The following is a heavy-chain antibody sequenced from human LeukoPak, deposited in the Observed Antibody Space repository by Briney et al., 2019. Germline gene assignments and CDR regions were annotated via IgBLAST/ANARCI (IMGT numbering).Heavy chain of an antibody. V-gene: IGHV1-18*04. CDR2: ISDYNGNT. CDR3: ARGVTFGSSWYGPYNWFVP. CDR1: RYTFTSYG. Sequence: ASVKVSCKASRYTFTSYGISWVRQAPGQGLEGMGWISDYNGNTNYAQKLQGRVTMTTDTSTSTAYMELRSLRSDDTAVYYCARGVTFGSSWYGPYNWFVPWGQGTLVTVSS. J-gene: IGHJ5*02. D-gene: IGHD6-13*01.